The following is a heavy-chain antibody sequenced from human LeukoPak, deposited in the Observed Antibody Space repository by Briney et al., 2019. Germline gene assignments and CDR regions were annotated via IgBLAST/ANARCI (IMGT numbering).Heavy chain of an antibody. CDR2: VYYSGST. Sequence: SETLSLTCTVSGGSISSYYWSWIRQPPGKGLEWIGYVYYSGSTNYNPSLKSRVTISVDTSKDQFSLKLSSVTAADTAVYYCAGWYYYGSGTLDPWGQGTLVTVSS. J-gene: IGHJ5*02. D-gene: IGHD3-10*01. CDR3: AGWYYYGSGTLDP. CDR1: GGSISSYY. V-gene: IGHV4-59*01.